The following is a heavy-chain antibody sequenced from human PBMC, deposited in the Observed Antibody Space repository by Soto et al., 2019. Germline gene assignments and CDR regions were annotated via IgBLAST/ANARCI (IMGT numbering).Heavy chain of an antibody. D-gene: IGHD1-26*01. CDR2: ISGSGGST. CDR1: GFTFSSYA. CDR3: AKPLVGATVRNGAFDI. V-gene: IGHV3-23*01. Sequence: EVQLLESGGGLVQPGGSLRRSCAASGFTFSSYAMSWVRQAPGKGLEWVSAISGSGGSTYYADSVKGRFTISRDNSKNTLYLLMNSLRAEDTAVYYCAKPLVGATVRNGAFDIWGQGTMVTVSS. J-gene: IGHJ3*02.